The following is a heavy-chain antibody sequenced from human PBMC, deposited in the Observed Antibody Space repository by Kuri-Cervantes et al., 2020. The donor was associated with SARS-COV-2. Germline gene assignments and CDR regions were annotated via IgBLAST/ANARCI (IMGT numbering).Heavy chain of an antibody. V-gene: IGHV7-4-1*02. D-gene: IGHD2-15*01. CDR2: INTNTGNP. J-gene: IGHJ6*02. Sequence: ASVKVSCKASGYTFTSYAMNWVRQAPGQGLEWMGWINTNTGNPTYAQGSTGRFVFSLDTSVSTAYLQISSLKAEDTAVYYCARGGTLPYYYYGMDVWGQGTTVTVSS. CDR1: GYTFTSYA. CDR3: ARGGTLPYYYYGMDV.